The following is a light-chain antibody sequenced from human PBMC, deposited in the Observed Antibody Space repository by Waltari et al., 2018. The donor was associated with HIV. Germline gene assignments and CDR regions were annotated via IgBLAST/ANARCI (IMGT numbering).Light chain of an antibody. CDR1: SGPSRNT. Sequence: QPVLTQTSSASASLGSSVKLPCTLTSGPSRNTIASHPQQPGKAPRSLMKLEGGVFYNKGSRVPDRFSGSSSGADRYLTISNLQFEDEADYYCETWDSSTWVFGGGTKLTVL. CDR2: LEGGVFY. V-gene: IGLV4-60*02. J-gene: IGLJ3*02. CDR3: ETWDSSTWV.